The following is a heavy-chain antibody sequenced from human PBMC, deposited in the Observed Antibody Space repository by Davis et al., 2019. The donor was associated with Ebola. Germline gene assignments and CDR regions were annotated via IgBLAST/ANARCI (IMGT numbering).Heavy chain of an antibody. CDR3: ARDVITFGGVIDY. D-gene: IGHD3-16*01. CDR2: ISSSASYK. V-gene: IGHV3-11*06. J-gene: IGHJ4*02. CDR1: GFTFSVYY. Sequence: PGGSLRLSCAASGFTFSVYYMSWIRQAPGKGPEWVSSISSSASYKNYADSVKGRFTISRDNSKNTLYLQMNSLRAEDTAVYYCARDVITFGGVIDYWGQGTLVTVSS.